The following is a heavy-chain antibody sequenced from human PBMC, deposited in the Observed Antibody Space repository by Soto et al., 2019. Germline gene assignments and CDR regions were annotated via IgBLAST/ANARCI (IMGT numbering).Heavy chain of an antibody. Sequence: GASVKVSCKASGSPFTGWPIHWVRQAPGQSPEWVGWINTANGNARSSEKFQGRVSITRDTSASTVYVELSSLRSEDTAMYYCARSDGHYSPFDFWGQGTQVTVSS. V-gene: IGHV1-3*04. CDR2: INTANGNA. D-gene: IGHD3-3*01. CDR3: ARSDGHYSPFDF. CDR1: GSPFTGWP. J-gene: IGHJ4*02.